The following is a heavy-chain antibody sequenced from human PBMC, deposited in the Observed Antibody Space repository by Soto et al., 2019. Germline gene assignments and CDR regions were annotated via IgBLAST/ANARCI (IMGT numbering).Heavy chain of an antibody. CDR1: GGSISSGGYY. J-gene: IGHJ6*02. Sequence: SENPSLTCTVSGGSISSGGYYWSWIRQHPGKGLEWIGYIYYSGSTYYNPSLKSRVTISVDTSKNQFSLKLSSVTAADTAVYYCARDGGSRIGYCSGGSCYPPYGMDVWGQGTTVTVSS. D-gene: IGHD2-15*01. CDR2: IYYSGST. V-gene: IGHV4-31*03. CDR3: ARDGGSRIGYCSGGSCYPPYGMDV.